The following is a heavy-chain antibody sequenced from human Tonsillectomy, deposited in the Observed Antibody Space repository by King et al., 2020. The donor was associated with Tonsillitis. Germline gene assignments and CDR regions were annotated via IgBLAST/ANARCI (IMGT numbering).Heavy chain of an antibody. V-gene: IGHV3-30*02. CDR1: GFTFSSYG. CDR2: IRYDGSNK. D-gene: IGHD3-22*01. CDR3: AKDKLHDSSGYYYLFYFDY. Sequence: VQLVESGGGVVQPGGSLRLSCAASGFTFSSYGMHWVRQAPGKGLEWVAFIRYDGSNKYYADSVKGRFTISRDNSENTLYLQMNSLRAEDTAVYYCAKDKLHDSSGYYYLFYFDYWGQGTLVTVSS. J-gene: IGHJ4*02.